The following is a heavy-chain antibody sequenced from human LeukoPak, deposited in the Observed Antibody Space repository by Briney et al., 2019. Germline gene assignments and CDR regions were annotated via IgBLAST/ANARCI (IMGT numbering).Heavy chain of an antibody. CDR3: ARSCGGDCWPSHYYYYGMDV. D-gene: IGHD2-21*02. CDR1: GFTFSSYG. J-gene: IGHJ6*04. CDR2: IWYDGSNK. V-gene: IGHV3-33*01. Sequence: PGGSLRLSCAASGFTFSSYGMRWVRQAPGKGLEWVAVIWYDGSNKYYADSVKGRFTISRDNSKNTLYLQMNSLRAEDTAVYHCARSCGGDCWPSHYYYYGMDVWGKGTTVTVSS.